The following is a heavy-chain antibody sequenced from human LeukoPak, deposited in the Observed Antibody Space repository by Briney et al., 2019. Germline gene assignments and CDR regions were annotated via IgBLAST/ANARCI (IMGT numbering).Heavy chain of an antibody. CDR1: HDSISNYY. J-gene: IGHJ4*02. Sequence: PSETLSLTCTVSHDSISNYYWSWIRQPAGKGLEWIGRIYTSGSTNYNPSLKSRVTMSVDTSKNQFSLKLSSVTAADTAVYYCASRETNDFWSGIDYWGQGTLVTVSS. CDR3: ASRETNDFWSGIDY. D-gene: IGHD3-3*01. V-gene: IGHV4-4*07. CDR2: IYTSGST.